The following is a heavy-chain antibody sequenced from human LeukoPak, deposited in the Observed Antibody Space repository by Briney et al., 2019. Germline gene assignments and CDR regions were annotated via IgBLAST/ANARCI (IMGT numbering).Heavy chain of an antibody. J-gene: IGHJ2*01. CDR2: INHSGST. D-gene: IGHD4-17*01. CDR1: GGSFSGYY. CDR3: ARTRTVTPAWWYFDL. Sequence: PSETLSLTCAVYGGSFSGYYWSWIRQPPGKGLEWIGEINHSGSTNYNPSLKSRVTISVDTSKNQFSLNLSSVTAADTAVYYCARTRTVTPAWWYFDLWGRGTLVTVSS. V-gene: IGHV4-34*01.